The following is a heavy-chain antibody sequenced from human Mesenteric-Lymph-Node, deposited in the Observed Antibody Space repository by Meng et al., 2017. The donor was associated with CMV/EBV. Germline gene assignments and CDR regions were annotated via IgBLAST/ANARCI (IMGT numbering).Heavy chain of an antibody. CDR2: IRYDGSNK. V-gene: IGHV3-30*02. Sequence: GGSLRLSCAASGFTFSSYGMHWVRQAPGKGLEWVAFIRYDGSNKYYADSVKGRFTISRDNSKNTLYLQMNSLRAEDTAVYYCAKDPYDFWIGYFHYWGQGTLVTVSS. CDR3: AKDPYDFWIGYFHY. CDR1: GFTFSSYG. J-gene: IGHJ4*02. D-gene: IGHD3-3*01.